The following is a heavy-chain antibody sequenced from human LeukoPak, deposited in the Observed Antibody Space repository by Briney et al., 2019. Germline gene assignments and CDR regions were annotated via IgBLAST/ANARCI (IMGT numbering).Heavy chain of an antibody. CDR2: IGTAGDT. Sequence: GSLRLSCAACGFTFSSYDMHWVRQATGKGLEWVSAIGTAGDTYYPGSVKGQFTISRENAKNSLYLQMNSLRAGDTAVYYCAKDSLCGGDCRFVDYWGQGTLVTVSS. D-gene: IGHD2-21*01. CDR1: GFTFSSYD. CDR3: AKDSLCGGDCRFVDY. V-gene: IGHV3-13*03. J-gene: IGHJ4*02.